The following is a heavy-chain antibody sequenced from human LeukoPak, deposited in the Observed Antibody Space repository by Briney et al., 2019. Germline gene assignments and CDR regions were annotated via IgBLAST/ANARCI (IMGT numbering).Heavy chain of an antibody. Sequence: GASVKVSCKASGYTFTGYYMHWVRQAPGQGLEWMGWINPNSGGTNYAQKFQGRVTMTRDTSISTAYMELSRLRSDDTAVYYCARVIAAAGTFYYYYGMDVWGQGTTVTVSS. CDR1: GYTFTGYY. V-gene: IGHV1-2*02. CDR3: ARVIAAAGTFYYYYGMDV. CDR2: INPNSGGT. D-gene: IGHD6-13*01. J-gene: IGHJ6*02.